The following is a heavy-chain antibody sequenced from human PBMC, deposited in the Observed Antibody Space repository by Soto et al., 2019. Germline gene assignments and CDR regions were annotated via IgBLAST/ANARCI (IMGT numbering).Heavy chain of an antibody. CDR3: GQRGDGYTSSFFDY. D-gene: IGHD5-18*01. V-gene: IGHV4-59*01. CDR2: IYYTGST. CDR1: SDSISRDY. J-gene: IGHJ4*01. Sequence: KASETLSLAXTVSSDSISRDYWSWIRQHPGKGLEWIGLIYYTGSTNTNPSLRSRLTMSVDASQNQCSLKLNSVTAADTAGYYCGQRGDGYTSSFFDYWGLGTLVTVSS.